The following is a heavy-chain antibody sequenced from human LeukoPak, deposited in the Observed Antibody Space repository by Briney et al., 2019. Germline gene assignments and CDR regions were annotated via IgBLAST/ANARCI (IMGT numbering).Heavy chain of an antibody. Sequence: GGSLRLSCAASGFTFSTYGMTWVRQVPGKGLEWVSAISGSGGSTYYADSVKGRFTISRDNSKNTLYLQMNSLRADGTALYYCARYYYYGSGSSYTYFDYWGQGTLVTVSS. CDR3: ARYYYYGSGSSYTYFDY. V-gene: IGHV3-23*01. CDR2: ISGSGGST. D-gene: IGHD3-10*01. CDR1: GFTFSTYG. J-gene: IGHJ4*02.